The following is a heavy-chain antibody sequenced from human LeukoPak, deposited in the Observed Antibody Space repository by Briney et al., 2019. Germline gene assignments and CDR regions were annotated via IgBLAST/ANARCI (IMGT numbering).Heavy chain of an antibody. CDR3: AKEDYYDSSGPLGRYY. J-gene: IGHJ4*02. V-gene: IGHV3-23*01. Sequence: SGGSLRLSCAASGFTFNTYAMSWVRQAPGKGLEWVSGISGSGGSTYYADSVKGRFTISRDNSKNTLYLQMNSLRAEDTAIYYCAKEDYYDSSGPLGRYYWGQGTPVTVSS. CDR2: ISGSGGST. CDR1: GFTFNTYA. D-gene: IGHD3-22*01.